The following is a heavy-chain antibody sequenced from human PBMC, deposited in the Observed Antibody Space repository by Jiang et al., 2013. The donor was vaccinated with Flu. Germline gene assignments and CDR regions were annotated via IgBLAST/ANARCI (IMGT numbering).Heavy chain of an antibody. Sequence: SQTLSLTCAISGDSVSSSTAAWNWIRQSPSRGLEWLGRTYYRSRWYNDYAVSAKSRITINPDTSKNQFSLQLNSVTPEDTAVYYCARGVVPTADSYYGMDVWGQGTTVTVSS. CDR1: GDSVSSSTAA. V-gene: IGHV6-1*01. J-gene: IGHJ6*02. CDR2: TYYRSRWYN. D-gene: IGHD2-2*01. CDR3: ARGVVPTADSYYGMDV.